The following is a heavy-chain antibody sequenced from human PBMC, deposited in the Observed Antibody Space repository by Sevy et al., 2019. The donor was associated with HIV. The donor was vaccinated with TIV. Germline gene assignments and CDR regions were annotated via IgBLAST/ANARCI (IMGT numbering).Heavy chain of an antibody. J-gene: IGHJ4*02. V-gene: IGHV1-24*01. D-gene: IGHD1-20*01. CDR2: FDQEDGEI. CDR3: ATGEGNIWNFDY. Sequence: ASVKVSCKVSGYTLTELSMHWVRQPPGRGLEWVGGFDQEDGEIVYAQKFQGRVTMTEDTSTHTAHMDLSSLRSEDTAVYYCATGEGNIWNFDYWGQGTVVTVSS. CDR1: GYTLTELS.